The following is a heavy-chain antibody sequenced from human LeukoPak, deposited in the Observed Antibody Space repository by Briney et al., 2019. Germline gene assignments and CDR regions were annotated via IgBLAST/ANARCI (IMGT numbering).Heavy chain of an antibody. CDR2: ISDDGRSE. J-gene: IGHJ4*02. CDR1: GFSFISYG. Sequence: PGGSLRLSCAASGFSFISYGMHWVRQAPGKGLEWVGVISDDGRSEDYADSVKGRFTISRDNSKDTLYLQMNSLRAEDTAVYYCTKRPSDYGDYVSYFDYWGQGTLVTVSS. CDR3: TKRPSDYGDYVSYFDY. D-gene: IGHD4-17*01. V-gene: IGHV3-30*18.